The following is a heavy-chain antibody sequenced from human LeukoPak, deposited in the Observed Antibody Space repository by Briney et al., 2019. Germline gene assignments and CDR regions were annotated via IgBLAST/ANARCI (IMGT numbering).Heavy chain of an antibody. J-gene: IGHJ4*02. Sequence: ASVKVSCKASGYTFTSYYMHWVRQAPGQRLEWMGIINPSGYSTSYAQKFQGRVTMTRDTSTSTVYMELSSLRSEDTAVYYCARDKRELEWLQFLETYFDYWGQGTLVTVSS. CDR2: INPSGYST. CDR1: GYTFTSYY. CDR3: ARDKRELEWLQFLETYFDY. V-gene: IGHV1-46*01. D-gene: IGHD5-24*01.